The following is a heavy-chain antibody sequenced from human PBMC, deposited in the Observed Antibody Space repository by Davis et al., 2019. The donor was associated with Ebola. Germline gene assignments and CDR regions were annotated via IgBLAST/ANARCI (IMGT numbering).Heavy chain of an antibody. J-gene: IGHJ4*02. Sequence: PGGSLRLSCAASGSTSSSYAMHWARQAPGKGLEWVAVISYDGSNKYYADSVKGRFTISRDNSKNTLYLQMNSLRAEDTAVYYCARAYGDSYYFDYWGQGTLVTVSS. V-gene: IGHV3-30-3*01. CDR1: GSTSSSYA. CDR2: ISYDGSNK. CDR3: ARAYGDSYYFDY. D-gene: IGHD4-17*01.